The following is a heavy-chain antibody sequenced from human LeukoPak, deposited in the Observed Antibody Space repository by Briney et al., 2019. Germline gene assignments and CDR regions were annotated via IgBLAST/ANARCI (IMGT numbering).Heavy chain of an antibody. CDR3: ARHGYYYGSGSYYNAHFFDY. D-gene: IGHD3-10*01. CDR2: IYYSGST. Sequence: PSQTLSLTCTVSGGSISSGDYYWSWIRQPPGKGLEWIGYIYYSGSTNYNPSLKSRVTISVDTSKNQFSLKLSSVTAADTAVYYCARHGYYYGSGSYYNAHFFDYWGQGTLVTVSS. CDR1: GGSISSGDYY. J-gene: IGHJ4*02. V-gene: IGHV4-30-4*01.